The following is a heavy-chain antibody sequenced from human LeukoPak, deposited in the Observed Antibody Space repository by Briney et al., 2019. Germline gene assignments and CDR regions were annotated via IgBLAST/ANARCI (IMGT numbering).Heavy chain of an antibody. CDR3: ARAERKYGSGSYFAFDI. CDR2: IYYSGST. CDR1: GGSISSGDYY. Sequence: PSQTLSLTCTVSGGSISSGDYYWSWIRQPPGKGLEWIGHIYYSGSTYYNPSLKSRVTISVDTSKNQFSLKLSSVTAADTAVYYCARAERKYGSGSYFAFDIWGQGTMVTVSS. J-gene: IGHJ3*02. V-gene: IGHV4-30-4*08. D-gene: IGHD3-10*01.